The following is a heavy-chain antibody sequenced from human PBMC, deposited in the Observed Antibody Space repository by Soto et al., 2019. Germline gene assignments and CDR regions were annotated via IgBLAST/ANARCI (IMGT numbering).Heavy chain of an antibody. J-gene: IGHJ4*02. CDR2: IKQDGSSK. CDR1: GFTFTSYW. Sequence: EVQLVESGGGLVQPGGPLRLSCAASGFTFTSYWMSWVRQAPGKGLEWVANIKQDGSSKYYGDSVKGRFTVSRDNAKSSIYLQMDRLREDDTAVYRCARLRFILLERDFDFWGQGILVTVSS. CDR3: ARLRFILLERDFDF. V-gene: IGHV3-7*05. D-gene: IGHD3-3*01.